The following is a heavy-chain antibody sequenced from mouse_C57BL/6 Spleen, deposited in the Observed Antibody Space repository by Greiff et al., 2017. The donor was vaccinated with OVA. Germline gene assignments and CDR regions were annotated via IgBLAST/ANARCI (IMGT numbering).Heavy chain of an antibody. J-gene: IGHJ2*01. Sequence: QVQLQQPGAELVKPGASVKLSCKASGYTFTSYWMHWVKQRPGQGLEWIGMIHPNSGSTNYNEKFKSKATLTVDKSSSTAYMRLSSLTSEDSAVYYCARGGYGGYFDYWGQGTTLTVSS. CDR1: GYTFTSYW. CDR3: ARGGYGGYFDY. CDR2: IHPNSGST. D-gene: IGHD2-2*01. V-gene: IGHV1-64*01.